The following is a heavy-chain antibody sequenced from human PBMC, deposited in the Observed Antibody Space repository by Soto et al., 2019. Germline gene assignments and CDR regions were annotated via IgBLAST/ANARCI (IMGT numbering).Heavy chain of an antibody. CDR3: AREFDY. Sequence: VQLVESGGGLVQPGGSLRLSCATSGFTFSNSWMSWVRQAPGKGLEWVANIKQDGSEKYYVDSVKGRFTISRDNARNSLYLQMNSLRAEDTAVYYCAREFDYWGQGTLVTVSS. CDR1: GFTFSNSW. CDR2: IKQDGSEK. J-gene: IGHJ4*02. V-gene: IGHV3-7*04.